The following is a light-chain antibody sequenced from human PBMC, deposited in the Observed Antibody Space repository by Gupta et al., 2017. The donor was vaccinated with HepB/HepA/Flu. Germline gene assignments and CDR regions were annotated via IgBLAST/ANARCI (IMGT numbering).Light chain of an antibody. CDR1: NIESKN. CDR2: DDG. Sequence: SYVLTPPPSASVAPVETSRISCGGDNIESKNVHWYQRLPGLAPGLVVYDDGDRPSGIPERFSGSNSGNTATLTISRVDAGDEAIYYCQVCENTSDYLKFFGGGTKLTVL. J-gene: IGLJ2*01. V-gene: IGLV3-21*02. CDR3: QVCENTSDYLKF.